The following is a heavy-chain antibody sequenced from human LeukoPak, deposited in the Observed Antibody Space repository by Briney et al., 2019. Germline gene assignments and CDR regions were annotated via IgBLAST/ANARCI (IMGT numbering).Heavy chain of an antibody. Sequence: PSETLSLTFAVSGGSCSGYYWSWIRQPPGKGLEWIGEINHSGSTNYNPSLKSRVTISVDTSKNQCSPKLSSVTAADTAVYYCARRHNVGFDYWGQGTLVTVSS. CDR1: GGSCSGYY. D-gene: IGHD1-14*01. CDR2: INHSGST. J-gene: IGHJ4*02. V-gene: IGHV4-34*01. CDR3: ARRHNVGFDY.